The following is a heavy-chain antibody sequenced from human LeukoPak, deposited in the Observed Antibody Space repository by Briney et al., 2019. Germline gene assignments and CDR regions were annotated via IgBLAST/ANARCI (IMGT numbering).Heavy chain of an antibody. J-gene: IGHJ6*04. CDR3: AELGITMIGGV. CDR1: GFTFSSYE. V-gene: IGHV3-48*03. CDR2: ISSSGSTI. D-gene: IGHD3-10*02. Sequence: GGSLRLSCAAFGFTFSSYEMNLVRQAPGKGLEWVSYISSSGSTIYYADSVKGRFTISRDNAKNSLYLQMNSLRAEDTAVYYCAELGITMIGGVWGKGTTVTISS.